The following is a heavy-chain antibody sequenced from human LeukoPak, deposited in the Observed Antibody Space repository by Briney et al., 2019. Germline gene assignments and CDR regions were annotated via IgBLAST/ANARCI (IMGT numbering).Heavy chain of an antibody. J-gene: IGHJ4*02. CDR1: GVFVSRES. V-gene: IGHV4-59*02. CDR2: ISHSGAT. CDR3: ARDSWGSSH. D-gene: IGHD7-27*01. Sequence: PSETLSLTCTVSGVFVSRESWTWIRQFPDKRLEWIGYISHSGATDYKPSLESRVTISRDTPKNQFFLNLNAVTAADTTVYFCARDSWGSSHWGQGTLVTVSS.